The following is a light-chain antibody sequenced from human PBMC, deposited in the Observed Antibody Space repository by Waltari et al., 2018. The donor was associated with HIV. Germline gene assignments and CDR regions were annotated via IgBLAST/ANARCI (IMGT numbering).Light chain of an antibody. V-gene: IGLV1-40*01. CDR1: SSNIGAGYD. Sequence: QSVLTQPPSVSGAPGQRVTISCTGSSSNIGAGYDVHWYQQLPGTAPKLLIYGNSSRPSVVPDRLSGSKSGTSASLAITGLQAEDEADYYCQSYDSSLSGPRVFGTGTKVTVL. CDR3: QSYDSSLSGPRV. CDR2: GNS. J-gene: IGLJ1*01.